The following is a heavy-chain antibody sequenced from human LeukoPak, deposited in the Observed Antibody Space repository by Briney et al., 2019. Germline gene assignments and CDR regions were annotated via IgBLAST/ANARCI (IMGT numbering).Heavy chain of an antibody. CDR1: GFTVSGDY. V-gene: IGHV3-53*05. J-gene: IGHJ4*02. D-gene: IGHD6-6*01. Sequence: PGGSLRLSCAVSGFTVSGDYMSWVRQAPGKGLEWVSVMYSGGATYYADSVKGRFTISRDNSKNTLYLQMNSLRAADTAVYYCARDKGTSYLSSFDYWGQGTLVTVSS. CDR3: ARDKGTSYLSSFDY. CDR2: MYSGGAT.